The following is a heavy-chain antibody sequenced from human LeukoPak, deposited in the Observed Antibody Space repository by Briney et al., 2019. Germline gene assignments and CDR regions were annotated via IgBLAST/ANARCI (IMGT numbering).Heavy chain of an antibody. CDR3: AKIGGGQDYYYYGMDV. CDR1: GFTFSSYA. D-gene: IGHD3-16*01. V-gene: IGHV3-23*01. CDR2: ISGSGGST. J-gene: IGHJ6*02. Sequence: PGGSLRLSCAASGFTFSSYAMSWVRQAPGKGLEWVSAISGSGGSTYYADSVRGQFTISRDNSKNTLYLQMNSLRAEDTAVYYCAKIGGGQDYYYYGMDVWGQGTTVTVSS.